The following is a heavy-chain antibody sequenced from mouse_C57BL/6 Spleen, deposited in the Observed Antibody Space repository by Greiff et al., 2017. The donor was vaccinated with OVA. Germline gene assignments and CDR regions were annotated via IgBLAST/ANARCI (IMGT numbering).Heavy chain of an antibody. D-gene: IGHD1-1*01. CDR1: GYTFTDYE. Sequence: QVQLQQSGAELVRPGASVTLSCKASGYTFTDYEMHWVKQTPVHGLEWIGAIDPETGGTAYNQKFKGKAILTADKSSSTAYMELRSLTSEDSAVYYCTAITTGSPYFDYWGQGTTLTVSS. CDR3: TAITTGSPYFDY. V-gene: IGHV1-15*01. J-gene: IGHJ2*01. CDR2: IDPETGGT.